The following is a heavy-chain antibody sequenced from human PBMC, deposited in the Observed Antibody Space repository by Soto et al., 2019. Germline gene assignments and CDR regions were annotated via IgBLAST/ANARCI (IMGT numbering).Heavy chain of an antibody. CDR1: GGSISSSSYY. CDR2: IYYSGST. J-gene: IGHJ6*02. CDR3: ARRLYYDSSGFEGGGMDV. Sequence: QLQLQESGPGLVKPSETLSLTCTVSGGSISSSSYYWGWIRQPPGKGLEWIGSIYYSGSTYYNPSRKSRVTISVDTSKNQFSLKLGSVTAADTAVYYCARRLYYDSSGFEGGGMDVWGQGTTVTVSS. V-gene: IGHV4-39*01. D-gene: IGHD3-22*01.